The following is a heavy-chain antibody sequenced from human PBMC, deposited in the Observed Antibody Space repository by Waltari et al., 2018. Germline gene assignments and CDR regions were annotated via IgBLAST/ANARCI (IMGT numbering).Heavy chain of an antibody. CDR3: ARDPARRADY. V-gene: IGHV3-7*01. J-gene: IGHJ4*02. Sequence: EVQLVESGGGLVQPGGSLRLSCVASGFTLSNYWMHWVRQAPGKGLGGVAHIKPDGSQTDYVDSVKGRFAISRDNARNSQYLQMNSLRADDTAIYYCARDPARRADYWGQGTLVTVSS. CDR1: GFTLSNYW. CDR2: IKPDGSQT.